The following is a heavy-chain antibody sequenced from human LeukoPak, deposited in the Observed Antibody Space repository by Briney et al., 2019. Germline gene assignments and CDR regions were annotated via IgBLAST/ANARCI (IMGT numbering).Heavy chain of an antibody. CDR1: GFTFSNYA. CDR3: AIDPYYYDSSRFDD. CDR2: ISWNSGSI. Sequence: PGGSLRLSCPASGFTFSNYAMNWVRQAPGKGLEGVPFISWNSGSIDYADSVKGRFTISRDNAKNSLYLQMNSLRAEDTGLYYCAIDPYYYDSSRFDDWGQGTLGTVCS. V-gene: IGHV3-9*01. D-gene: IGHD3-22*01. J-gene: IGHJ4*02.